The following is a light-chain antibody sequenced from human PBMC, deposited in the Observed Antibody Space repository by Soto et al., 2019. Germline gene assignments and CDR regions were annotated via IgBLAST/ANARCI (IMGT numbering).Light chain of an antibody. CDR3: QQYNSYST. Sequence: DIQMTQSPSSLSASVVDRVTITFRASQSISSYLNWYQQKPGKAPKLLIYAASSLQSGVPSRFSGSGSETEFTLTINSLQPDDSATYYCQQYNSYSTFGQGTKVDIK. CDR2: AAS. CDR1: QSISSY. V-gene: IGKV1-39*01. J-gene: IGKJ1*01.